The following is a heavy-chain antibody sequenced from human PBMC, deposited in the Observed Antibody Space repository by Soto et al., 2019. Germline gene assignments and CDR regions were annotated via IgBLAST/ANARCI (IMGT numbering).Heavy chain of an antibody. CDR2: ISGSGRTI. V-gene: IGHV3-11*01. J-gene: IGHJ5*02. D-gene: IGHD3-16*01. CDR3: ARLPFPWGWFDP. Sequence: QVQLVESGGGLVKPGGSLRLSCAASGIVFSDYMSWVRQAPGKGLEWLSYISGSGRTIYSADSVKGRFTISRDNATNSLYLQMNTVRTEDTAVYYCARLPFPWGWFDPWGQGTRVTVSS. CDR1: GIVFSDY.